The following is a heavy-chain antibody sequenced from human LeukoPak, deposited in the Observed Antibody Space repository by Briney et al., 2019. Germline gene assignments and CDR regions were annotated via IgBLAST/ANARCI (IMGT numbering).Heavy chain of an antibody. Sequence: SETLSLTCTVSGGSISSYYWSWIRQPPGKGLEWIGYIYYSGSTNYNPSLKSRVTISVDTSKNQFSLKLSSVTAADTAVYYCARVYCSSTSCPSSYFDYWGQGTLVTVS. J-gene: IGHJ4*02. CDR1: GGSISSYY. D-gene: IGHD2-2*01. CDR3: ARVYCSSTSCPSSYFDY. CDR2: IYYSGST. V-gene: IGHV4-59*01.